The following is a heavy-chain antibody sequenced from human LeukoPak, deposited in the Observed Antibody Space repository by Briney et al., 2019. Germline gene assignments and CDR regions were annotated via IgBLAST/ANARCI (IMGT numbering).Heavy chain of an antibody. V-gene: IGHV3-23*01. CDR2: ISGSGGST. Sequence: PGGTLRLSCAASGFTFSSYGMSWVRQAPGKGLGWVSAISGSGGSTYYADSVKGRFTISRDNSKNTLYLQMNSLRAEDTAVYYCASQTSPLDSAAFDIWGQGTMVTVSS. CDR3: ASQTSPLDSAAFDI. CDR1: GFTFSSYG. J-gene: IGHJ3*02. D-gene: IGHD3-10*01.